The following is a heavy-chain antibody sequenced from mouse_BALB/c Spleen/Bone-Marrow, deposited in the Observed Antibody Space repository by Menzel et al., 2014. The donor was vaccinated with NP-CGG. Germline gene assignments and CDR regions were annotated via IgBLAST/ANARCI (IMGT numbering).Heavy chain of an antibody. CDR2: IDPYDSIT. Sequence: VQVVESGADLVRPGASGKLSCKASGYTFTSFWMDWVKQRPDQGLEWIGRIDPYDSITHYNRIFKDKAILTVDKSSSTAYMQLSSLTSEDSAVYYCSRGLLGLDYWSQGTTPTVSS. V-gene: IGHV1-61*01. CDR1: GYTFTSFW. CDR3: SRGLLGLDY. D-gene: IGHD1-2*01. J-gene: IGHJ2*01.